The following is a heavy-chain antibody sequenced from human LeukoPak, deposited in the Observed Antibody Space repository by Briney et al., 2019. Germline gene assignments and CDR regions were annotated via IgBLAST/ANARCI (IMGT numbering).Heavy chain of an antibody. CDR3: ARDPPFLGPQSLWFGAPDAFDI. CDR2: ISAYNGNT. CDR1: GYTFTSYG. Sequence: ASVKVSCKASGYTFTSYGISWVRQAPGQGLEWMGWISAYNGNTNYAQKLQGRVTMTTDTSTSTAYMELRSLRSDDTAVYYCARDPPFLGPQSLWFGAPDAFDIWGQGTMVTVSS. D-gene: IGHD3-10*01. V-gene: IGHV1-18*01. J-gene: IGHJ3*02.